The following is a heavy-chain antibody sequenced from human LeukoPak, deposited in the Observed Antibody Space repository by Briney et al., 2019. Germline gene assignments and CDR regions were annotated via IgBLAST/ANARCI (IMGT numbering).Heavy chain of an antibody. CDR3: AKRAIFAVDYFDY. Sequence: SLRLSCAASGFTFDDYAMHWVRQAPGKGLEWVSGISWNSGSIGYADSVKGRFTISRDNSKNTLFLQMNSLRAEDTAVYYCAKRAIFAVDYFDYWGQGTLVTVSS. CDR2: ISWNSGSI. CDR1: GFTFDDYA. J-gene: IGHJ4*02. D-gene: IGHD3-3*01. V-gene: IGHV3-9*01.